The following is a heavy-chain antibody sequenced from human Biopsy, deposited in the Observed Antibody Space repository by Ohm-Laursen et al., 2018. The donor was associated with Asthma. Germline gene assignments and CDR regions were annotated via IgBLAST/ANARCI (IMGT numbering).Heavy chain of an antibody. D-gene: IGHD3-10*01. CDR3: ARGPNYHGSGRAPIGMDV. V-gene: IGHV4-61*01. CDR1: GGSVSTGSYY. Sequence: TLSLTYTVSGGSVSTGSYYWSWIRQPPGKGLEWLGYIYYSRSDNYNPSLKSRVTISVDTSKNQFSLRLNSVTAADTAVYYCARGPNYHGSGRAPIGMDVWGQGTTVTVSS. J-gene: IGHJ6*02. CDR2: IYYSRSD.